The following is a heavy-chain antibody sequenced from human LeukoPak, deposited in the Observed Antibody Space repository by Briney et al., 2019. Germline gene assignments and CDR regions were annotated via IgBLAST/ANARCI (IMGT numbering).Heavy chain of an antibody. D-gene: IGHD2-15*01. CDR1: GYAFSSYG. V-gene: IGHV1-18*01. J-gene: IGHJ4*02. CDR3: ARDCSAGNCYSYI. Sequence: ASVKVSCKASGYAFSSYGISWVREAPGQGLEWMGWINAYNGNTNYAQNFQGRVTMTTDTSTSTAYMELRSLRSDETAVYYCARDCSAGNCYSYIWGQGTLVTVSS. CDR2: INAYNGNT.